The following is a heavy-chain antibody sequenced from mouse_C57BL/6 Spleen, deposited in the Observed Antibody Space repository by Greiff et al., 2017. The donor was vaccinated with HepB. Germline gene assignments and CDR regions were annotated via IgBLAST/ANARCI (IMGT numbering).Heavy chain of an antibody. CDR1: GYTFTSYW. CDR3: ARLYDVFAMDY. J-gene: IGHJ4*01. CDR2: IHPNSGST. D-gene: IGHD2-3*01. V-gene: IGHV1-64*01. Sequence: VQLQQPGAELVKPGASVKLSCKASGYTFTSYWMHWVKQRPGQGLEWIGMIHPNSGSTNYNEKFKSKATLTVDKSSSTAYMQLSSLTSEDSAVYYCARLYDVFAMDYWGQGTSVTVSS.